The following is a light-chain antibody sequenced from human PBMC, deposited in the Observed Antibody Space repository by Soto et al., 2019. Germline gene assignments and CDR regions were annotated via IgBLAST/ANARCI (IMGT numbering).Light chain of an antibody. V-gene: IGLV2-14*01. J-gene: IGLJ1*01. CDR3: SSYTSSSTI. CDR1: SSDVGGYNY. Sequence: SVRTSPASGSGFPRDSLSIICTGTSSDVGGYNYVSWYQQHPGKAPKLMIYDVSNRPSGVSNRFSGSKSGNTASLTISGLQAEDEADYYCSSYTSSSTIFGTGTKVTVL. CDR2: DVS.